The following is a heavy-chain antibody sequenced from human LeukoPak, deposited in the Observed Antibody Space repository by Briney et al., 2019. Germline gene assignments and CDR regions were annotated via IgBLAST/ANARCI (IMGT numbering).Heavy chain of an antibody. CDR3: ARAVATHQARAIAY. J-gene: IGHJ4*02. D-gene: IGHD5-12*01. CDR2: INPNSGGT. CDR1: GYTFTGYY. V-gene: IGHV1-2*06. Sequence: RASVKVSCKASGYTFTGYYMHWVRQAPGQGLEWMGRINPNSGGTHYAQKLQGRVTMTRDTSISTAYMELSRLRSDDTAVYYCARAVATHQARAIAYWGQGTLVTVSS.